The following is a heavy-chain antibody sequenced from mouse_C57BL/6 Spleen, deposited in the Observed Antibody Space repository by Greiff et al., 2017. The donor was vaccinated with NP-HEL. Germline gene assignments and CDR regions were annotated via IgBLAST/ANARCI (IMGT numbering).Heavy chain of an antibody. CDR1: GYTFTSYW. V-gene: IGHV1-61*01. Sequence: VQLQQPGAELVRPGSSVKLSCKASGYTFTSYWMDWVKQRPGQGLEWIGNIYPSDSETHYNQKFKDKATLTVDKSSSTAYMQLSSLTSEDSAVYYCARSGDGYYNDYWGQGTTLTVSS. J-gene: IGHJ2*01. CDR3: ARSGDGYYNDY. CDR2: IYPSDSET. D-gene: IGHD2-3*01.